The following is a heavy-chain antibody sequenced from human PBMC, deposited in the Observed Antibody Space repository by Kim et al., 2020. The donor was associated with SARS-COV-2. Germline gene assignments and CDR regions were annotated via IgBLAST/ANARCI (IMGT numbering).Heavy chain of an antibody. D-gene: IGHD6-19*01. CDR3: ARGRVREAVAGTFAHYYYYGMDV. CDR1: GGSFSGYY. V-gene: IGHV4-34*01. Sequence: SETLSLTCAVYGGSFSGYYWSWIRQPPGKGLEWIGEINHSGSTNYNPSLKSRVTISVDTSKNQFSLKLSSVTAADTAVYYCARGRVREAVAGTFAHYYYYGMDVWGQGTTVTVSS. CDR2: INHSGST. J-gene: IGHJ6*02.